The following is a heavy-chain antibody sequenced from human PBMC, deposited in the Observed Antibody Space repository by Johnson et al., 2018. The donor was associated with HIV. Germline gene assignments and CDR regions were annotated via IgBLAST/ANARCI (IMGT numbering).Heavy chain of an antibody. V-gene: IGHV3-11*01. D-gene: IGHD1-26*01. CDR3: AKDMAPSGSYHRPLPGSFDI. Sequence: QVQLVESGGGLVKPGGSLRLSCAASGFIFSDYYMNWIRQAPGKGLEWVSSISSTGGDKYYVDSVKGRFTISRDNAKNSLYLQMNSLRVEDTALYYCAKDMAPSGSYHRPLPGSFDIWGQGTMVTVSS. CDR1: GFIFSDYY. CDR2: ISSTGGDK. J-gene: IGHJ3*02.